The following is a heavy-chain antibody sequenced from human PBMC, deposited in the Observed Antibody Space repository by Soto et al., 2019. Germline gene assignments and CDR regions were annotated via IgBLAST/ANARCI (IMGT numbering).Heavy chain of an antibody. Sequence: QVQLVQSGAEVKKPGSSVKVSCKASGGTFSSYAISWVRQAPGQGLEWMGGIIPIFGTANYAQKFQGRVTITADESTSTAYMELSSLRSEDTAVYYCARERATSYGDSSGYYYFDYWGQGTLVTVSS. CDR2: IIPIFGTA. CDR3: ARERATSYGDSSGYYYFDY. V-gene: IGHV1-69*12. CDR1: GGTFSSYA. J-gene: IGHJ4*02. D-gene: IGHD3-22*01.